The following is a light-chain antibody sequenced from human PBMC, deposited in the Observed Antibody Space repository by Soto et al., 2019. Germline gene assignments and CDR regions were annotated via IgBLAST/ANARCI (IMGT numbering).Light chain of an antibody. CDR1: QGIGSW. CDR2: AAS. V-gene: IGKV1-12*01. J-gene: IGKJ1*01. CDR3: QQANSFPWT. Sequence: DLPMTQSPSSVSASVGDRVTITCRASQGIGSWLAWYQQKPGKAHKLLIYAASSLQSGVSSRFSGSGSGTDFTLTISSLQFEDFATYYCQQANSFPWTFGQGTKVEIK.